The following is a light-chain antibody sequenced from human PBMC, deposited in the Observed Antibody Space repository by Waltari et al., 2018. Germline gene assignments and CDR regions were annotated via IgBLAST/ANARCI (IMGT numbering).Light chain of an antibody. CDR2: GAS. J-gene: IGKJ4*01. CDR3: QQYNDWPLT. Sequence: EIVMTQSPASLSVSPGEGATLPCRASQSVRRDLAWYHQNPGQAPRLLISGASTRATSIPGRFTGSGSGTDFPLTITSLPSGDVAVYYCQQYNDWPLTFGGGTKVEIK. CDR1: QSVRRD. V-gene: IGKV3-15*01.